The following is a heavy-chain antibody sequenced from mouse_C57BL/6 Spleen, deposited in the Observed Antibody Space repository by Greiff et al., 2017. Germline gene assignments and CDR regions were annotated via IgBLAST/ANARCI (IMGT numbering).Heavy chain of an antibody. D-gene: IGHD2-2*01. CDR3: TTYPSYGYSYYYAMDY. CDR1: GFNIKDDY. Sequence: VQLQQSGAELVRPGASVKLSCTASGFNIKDDYMHWVKQRPEQGLEWIGWIAPEHGDTESASKLPGQATITADTSSNTAYLQLISLTSEDTDVYYWTTYPSYGYSYYYAMDYWGQGTSVTVSS. J-gene: IGHJ4*01. CDR2: IAPEHGDT. V-gene: IGHV14-4*01.